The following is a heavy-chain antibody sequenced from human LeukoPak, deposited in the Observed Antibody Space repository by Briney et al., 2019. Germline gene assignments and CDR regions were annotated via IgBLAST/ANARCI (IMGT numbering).Heavy chain of an antibody. D-gene: IGHD1-26*01. V-gene: IGHV3-21*01. CDR1: GFTFSSYS. CDR3: ARESIVGATKTFDY. CDR2: ISSSSSYI. Sequence: PGGSLRLSCAASGFTFSSYSMNWVRQAPGKGLEWVSPISSSSSYIYYADSVKGRFTISRDNAKNSLYLQMNSLRAEDTAVYYCARESIVGATKTFDYWGQGTLVTVSS. J-gene: IGHJ4*02.